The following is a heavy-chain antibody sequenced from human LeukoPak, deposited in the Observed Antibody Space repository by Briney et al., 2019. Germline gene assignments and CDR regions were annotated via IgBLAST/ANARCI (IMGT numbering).Heavy chain of an antibody. CDR3: TTANPSYYDSSGYGY. Sequence: GGSLRLSCAASGFTFSDYYMSWIRQAPGKGLEWISYISSSGSTIYYSDSVRGQFTISRDNAKNSLYLQMNSLKTEDTAVYYCTTANPSYYDSSGYGYWGQGTLVTVSS. V-gene: IGHV3-11*01. D-gene: IGHD3-22*01. J-gene: IGHJ4*02. CDR1: GFTFSDYY. CDR2: ISSSGSTI.